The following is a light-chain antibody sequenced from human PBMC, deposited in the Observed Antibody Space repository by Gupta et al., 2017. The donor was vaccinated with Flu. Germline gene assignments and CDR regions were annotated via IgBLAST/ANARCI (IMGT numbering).Light chain of an antibody. CDR3: NSRDSSGSPLV. Sequence: SSELTQAPAVSVALGQTVKITCQGDSLRSYYASWFQQKPGQAPVLVIYANNNRPSGIPDRFSGSNSGNTASLTITGAQAEDEADYYCNSRDSSGSPLVFGGGTKLTVL. CDR1: SLRSYY. CDR2: ANN. V-gene: IGLV3-19*01. J-gene: IGLJ3*02.